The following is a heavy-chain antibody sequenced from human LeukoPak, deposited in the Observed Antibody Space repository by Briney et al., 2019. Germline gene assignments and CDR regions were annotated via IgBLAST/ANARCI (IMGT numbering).Heavy chain of an antibody. V-gene: IGHV3-30*02. CDR3: AKDYTKRYCSSTSCSPPNGY. CDR2: IRYNGSNK. J-gene: IGHJ4*02. CDR1: GFTFSSYG. Sequence: PGGSLRLSCAASGFTFSSYGMHWVRQAPGKGLEWVAFIRYNGSNKYYADSVKGRFTISRDNSKNTLYLQMNSLRAEDTAVYYCAKDYTKRYCSSTSCSPPNGYWGQGTLVTVSS. D-gene: IGHD2-2*01.